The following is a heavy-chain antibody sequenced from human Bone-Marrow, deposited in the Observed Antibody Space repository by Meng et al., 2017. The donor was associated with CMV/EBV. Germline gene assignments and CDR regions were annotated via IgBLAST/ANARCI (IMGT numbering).Heavy chain of an antibody. V-gene: IGHV1-2*02. Sequence: ASVKVSCKASGYTFTAYYIHWVRQAPGQGFEWVGWINPKSGATKDAQKFQGRVTMTRDTSMRTVYMELSSLRSNDTAVYYCVRDLDYGDYGREIICWGQGTLVTVSS. CDR3: VRDLDYGDYGREIIC. D-gene: IGHD4-17*01. CDR1: GYTFTAYY. CDR2: INPKSGAT. J-gene: IGHJ4*02.